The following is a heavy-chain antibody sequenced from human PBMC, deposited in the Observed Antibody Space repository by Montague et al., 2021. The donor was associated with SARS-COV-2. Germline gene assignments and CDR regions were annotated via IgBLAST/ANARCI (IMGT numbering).Heavy chain of an antibody. CDR2: IYYSGST. D-gene: IGHD6-13*01. J-gene: IGHJ2*01. CDR3: ARHRAAAGIWYFDL. Sequence: SETLSLTCTVSGGSISSSSYYWGWIRQPPGKGLEWIGSIYYSGSTYSNPSLKSRVTISVDTSKSQFSLKLSSVTAADTAVYYCARHRAAAGIWYFDLWGRGTLVTVSS. V-gene: IGHV4-39*01. CDR1: GGSISSSSYY.